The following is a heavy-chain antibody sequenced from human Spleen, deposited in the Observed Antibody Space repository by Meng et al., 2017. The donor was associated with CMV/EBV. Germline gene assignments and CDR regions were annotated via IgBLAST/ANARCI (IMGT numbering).Heavy chain of an antibody. CDR3: SPWDLIAEDPDQDHH. V-gene: IGHV7-4-1*02. J-gene: IGHJ1*01. CDR2: INTHNGNP. Sequence: SGGTVSSYAISWGRQAPGQGLEGMGGINTHNGNPANAQGLTGRFVFSLDTSVSTAYLQINSLKAEDTAVYYCSPWDLIAEDPDQDHHWGQGTLVTVSS. D-gene: IGHD6-13*01. CDR1: GGTVSSYA.